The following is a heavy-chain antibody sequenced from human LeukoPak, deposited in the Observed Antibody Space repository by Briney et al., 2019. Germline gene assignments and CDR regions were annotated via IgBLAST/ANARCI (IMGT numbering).Heavy chain of an antibody. J-gene: IGHJ4*02. Sequence: PSETLSLTCTVSGGSISSGDYYWSWIRQPPGKGLEWIGYIYYSGSTYYNPSLKSRVTISVDTSKNQFSLKLSSVTAADTAVYYCARLSLVVAEGYWGQGTLVTVSS. CDR1: GGSISSGDYY. CDR3: ARLSLVVAEGY. D-gene: IGHD2-15*01. CDR2: IYYSGST. V-gene: IGHV4-30-4*01.